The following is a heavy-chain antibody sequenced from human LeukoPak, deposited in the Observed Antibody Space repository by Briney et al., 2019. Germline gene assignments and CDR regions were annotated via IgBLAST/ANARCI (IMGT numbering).Heavy chain of an antibody. Sequence: ASVKVSCKASGYTFTSYYMHWVRQAPGQGLGWMGIINPSGGGTSCAQKFQGRVTMTRDTSTSTVYMELSSLISEDTALYYCARSDDSHGSDYWGQGTLVTVSS. CDR2: INPSGGGT. CDR1: GYTFTSYY. J-gene: IGHJ4*02. D-gene: IGHD3-10*01. CDR3: ARSDDSHGSDY. V-gene: IGHV1-46*01.